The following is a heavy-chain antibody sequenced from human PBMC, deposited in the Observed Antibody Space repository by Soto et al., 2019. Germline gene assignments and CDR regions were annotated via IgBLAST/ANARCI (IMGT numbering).Heavy chain of an antibody. CDR1: GGTFSSYT. CDR3: ARDPSAYDLPAY. J-gene: IGHJ4*02. Sequence: QVQLVQSGAEVKKPGSSVKVSCKASGGTFSSYTISWVRQAPGQGLEWMGRIIPILGIANYAQKFQGRVTITAVKSTSTAYMELSSLRFEDTSVSYCARDPSAYDLPAYWGQGTLVTVSS. V-gene: IGHV1-69*08. D-gene: IGHD5-12*01. CDR2: IIPILGIA.